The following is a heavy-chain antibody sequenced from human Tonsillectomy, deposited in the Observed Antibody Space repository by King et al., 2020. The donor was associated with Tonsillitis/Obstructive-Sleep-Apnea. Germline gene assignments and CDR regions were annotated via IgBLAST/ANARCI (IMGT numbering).Heavy chain of an antibody. CDR3: ARGLEFSYGYDY. CDR1: GFTFSNYE. Sequence: VQLVESGGGLVQPGGSLRLSCAASGFTFSNYEMSWVRQAPGKGLEWVSYISSNGRTMFYADSVKGRFTIARDNAKNSLFLQMNSLRADDTAFYYCARGLEFSYGYDYWGQGTLVTVSS. D-gene: IGHD5-18*01. CDR2: ISSNGRTM. J-gene: IGHJ4*02. V-gene: IGHV3-48*03.